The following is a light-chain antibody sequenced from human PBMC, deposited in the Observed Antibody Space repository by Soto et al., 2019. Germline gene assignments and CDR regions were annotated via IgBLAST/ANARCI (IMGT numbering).Light chain of an antibody. V-gene: IGKV3-15*01. CDR2: SAS. CDR3: QQYNDWPPT. J-gene: IGKJ4*01. Sequence: EIVMTQSLATLSVSPGERATLSCRASQSVSSNLAWYQQKPGQAPRLLIHSASTRATGIPVRFSGSGSGTEFTLTISSLQSEDVAVYYCQQYNDWPPTFGGGTKVEIK. CDR1: QSVSSN.